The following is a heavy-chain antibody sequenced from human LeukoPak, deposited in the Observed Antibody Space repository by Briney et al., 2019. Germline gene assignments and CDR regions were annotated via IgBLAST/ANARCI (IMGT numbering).Heavy chain of an antibody. D-gene: IGHD3-22*01. CDR1: GFTFDDYA. CDR2: ISWDSGVI. V-gene: IGHV3-9*01. CDR3: ARDWADNSDYPGNY. J-gene: IGHJ4*02. Sequence: GGSLRLSCAASGFTFDDYAMHWVRQAPGKGLEWVSGISWDSGVIGYADSVKGRFTISRDNAKNSLYLQTNSLRTEDTAVYYCARDWADNSDYPGNYWGQGTLVTVSS.